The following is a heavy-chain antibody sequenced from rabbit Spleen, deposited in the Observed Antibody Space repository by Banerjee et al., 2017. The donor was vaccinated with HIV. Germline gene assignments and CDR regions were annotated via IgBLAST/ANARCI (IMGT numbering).Heavy chain of an antibody. V-gene: IGHV1S45*01. CDR1: GFSFSSSCW. CDR2: IYAGSSGFT. J-gene: IGHJ6*01. CDR3: ARDTSSSFSSYGMDL. D-gene: IGHD1-1*01. Sequence: QEQLEESGGDLVKPEGSLTLTCTASGFSFSSSCWICWVRQAPGKGLEWIACIYAGSSGFTYFATWAKGRFTCSKTSSTTVTLQMTRLTAADTATYFCARDTSSSFSSYGMDLWGPGTLVTVS.